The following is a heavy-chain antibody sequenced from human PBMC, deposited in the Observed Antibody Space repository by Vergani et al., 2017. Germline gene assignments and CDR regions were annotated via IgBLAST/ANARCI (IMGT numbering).Heavy chain of an antibody. CDR1: GFTFSSYA. CDR2: ISGSGGST. Sequence: EVQLLESGGGLVQPGGSLRLSCAASGFTFSSYAMSWVRQAPGKGLEWVSAISGSGGSTYYADSVKGRFTISRDNSQNTLYLQMNSLRAEDTAFCYCAKDQVQWELLHNCFDHWGQGTLVTVSS. CDR3: AKDQVQWELLHNCFDH. D-gene: IGHD1-26*01. J-gene: IGHJ4*02. V-gene: IGHV3-23*01.